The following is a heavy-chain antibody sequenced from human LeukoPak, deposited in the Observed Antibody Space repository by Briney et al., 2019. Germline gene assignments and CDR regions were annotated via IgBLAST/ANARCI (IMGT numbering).Heavy chain of an antibody. CDR3: AREVYSSSSGAWFDP. J-gene: IGHJ5*02. CDR1: GYSISSGYY. CDR2: IYHSGST. V-gene: IGHV4-38-2*02. Sequence: PSETLSLTCAVSGYSISSGYYWGWIRQPPGKGLEWIGSIYHSGSTYYNPSLKSRVTISVDTSKNQFSLKLSSVTAADTAVYYCAREVYSSSSGAWFDPWGQGTLVTVSS. D-gene: IGHD6-6*01.